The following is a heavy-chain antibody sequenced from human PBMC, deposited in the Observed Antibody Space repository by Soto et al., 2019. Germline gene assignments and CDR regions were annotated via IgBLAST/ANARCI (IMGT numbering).Heavy chain of an antibody. Sequence: PGGSLRLSCAASGFTVSSNYMSWVRQAPGKGLEWVSAISGSGGSTYYADSVRGRFTISRDNSKNTLFLQMNSLRAEDTAIYYCANGEKWLLFHYWGQGTLVTVSS. D-gene: IGHD5-12*01. CDR2: ISGSGGST. CDR1: GFTVSSNY. J-gene: IGHJ4*02. V-gene: IGHV3-23*01. CDR3: ANGEKWLLFHY.